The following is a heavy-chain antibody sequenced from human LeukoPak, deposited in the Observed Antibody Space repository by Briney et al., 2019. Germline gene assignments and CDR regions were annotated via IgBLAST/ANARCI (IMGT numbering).Heavy chain of an antibody. V-gene: IGHV3-7*01. Sequence: GGSLRLSCAGSAFTFSTYWMSWVRQAPGKGLEWVANIKGDGSEINYVDSVKGRFTISRDNAKNSLYLQMNSLRVEDTAVYYCARDRGYSSFDYWGQGTLVTVSS. CDR1: AFTFSTYW. J-gene: IGHJ4*02. CDR3: ARDRGYSSFDY. D-gene: IGHD4-23*01. CDR2: IKGDGSEI.